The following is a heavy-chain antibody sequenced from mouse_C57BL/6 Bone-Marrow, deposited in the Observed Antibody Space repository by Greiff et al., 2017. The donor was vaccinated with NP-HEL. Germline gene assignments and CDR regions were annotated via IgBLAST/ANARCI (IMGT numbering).Heavy chain of an antibody. CDR3: ARDKINWAWFAY. V-gene: IGHV5-4*01. CDR2: ISDGGSYT. D-gene: IGHD4-1*02. J-gene: IGHJ3*01. Sequence: EVKLMESGGGLVKPGGSLKLSCAASGFTFSSYAMSWVRQTPEKRLEWVATISDGGSYTYYPDNVKGRFTISRYNAKNNLYLQMSHLKSEDTAMYYCARDKINWAWFAYWGQGTLVTVSA. CDR1: GFTFSSYA.